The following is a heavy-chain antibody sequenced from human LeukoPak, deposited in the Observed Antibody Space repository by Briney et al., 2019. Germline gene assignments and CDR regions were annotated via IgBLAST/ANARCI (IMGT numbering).Heavy chain of an antibody. D-gene: IGHD6-19*01. CDR2: INHSGST. J-gene: IGHJ4*02. V-gene: IGHV4-34*01. CDR3: AREFTIAVAGTRGGRRFDY. CDR1: GGSFRGYY. Sequence: PSETLSLTCAVYGGSFRGYYWSWIRKPPGKGLEWIGEINHSGSTNYNPSLKSRVTISVDTSKNQFSLKLSSVTAADTAVYYCAREFTIAVAGTRGGRRFDYWGQGTLVTVSS.